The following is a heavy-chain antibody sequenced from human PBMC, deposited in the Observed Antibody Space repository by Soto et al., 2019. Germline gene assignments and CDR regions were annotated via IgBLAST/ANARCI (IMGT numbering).Heavy chain of an antibody. CDR1: GGTFSSYT. Sequence: QVQLVQSGAEVKKPGSSVKVSCKASGGTFSSYTISWVRQAPGQGLEWMGRIIPILGIANYAQKFQGRVTITADKSTSTAYMELSSLRTEDTAVYYCARTRQSRQWPEDYWGQGTLVTVSS. J-gene: IGHJ4*02. CDR2: IIPILGIA. CDR3: ARTRQSRQWPEDY. D-gene: IGHD6-19*01. V-gene: IGHV1-69*02.